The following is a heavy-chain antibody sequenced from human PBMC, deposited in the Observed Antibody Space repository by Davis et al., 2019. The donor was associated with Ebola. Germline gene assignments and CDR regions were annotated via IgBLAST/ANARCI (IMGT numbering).Heavy chain of an antibody. V-gene: IGHV3-49*04. CDR2: IRSKAYGGTT. CDR3: TPGDY. Sequence: GESLKISCTASGFTFGDYAKSWVRQAPGKGLEWVGFIRSKAYGGTTEYAASVKGRFTISRDDSKSIAYLQMNSLKTEDTAVYYCTPGDYWGQGTLVTVSS. CDR1: GFTFGDYA. J-gene: IGHJ4*02.